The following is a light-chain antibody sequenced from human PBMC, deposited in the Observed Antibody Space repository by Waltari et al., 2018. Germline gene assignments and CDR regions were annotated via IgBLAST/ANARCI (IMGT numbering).Light chain of an antibody. CDR2: WAS. CDR3: QQYYSIPWT. V-gene: IGKV4-1*01. CDR1: QNLLYTSNNKNS. J-gene: IGKJ1*01. Sequence: DIVMTQSPDSLAVSLGERATLNCKSSQNLLYTSNNKNSLAWYQQKPGQPPKLLIYWASTRQSGVPDRFGGSGSGTDFPLTISSLQAEDVALYYCQQYYSIPWTFGQGTKVEIK.